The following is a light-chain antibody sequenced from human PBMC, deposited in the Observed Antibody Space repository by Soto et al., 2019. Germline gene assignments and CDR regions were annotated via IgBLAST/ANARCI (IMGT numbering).Light chain of an antibody. V-gene: IGKV1-17*01. CDR3: LQHNSYPRT. CDR1: QDIKND. Sequence: EIQMTQSPSSLSASVGDGVTITFRSSQDIKNDLGWYQQKPGKAPERLIYVASSFQSGVPSRFSGSGSGTEFTLTISSLQHEDFATYYCLQHNSYPRTFGQGTNVDIK. CDR2: VAS. J-gene: IGKJ1*01.